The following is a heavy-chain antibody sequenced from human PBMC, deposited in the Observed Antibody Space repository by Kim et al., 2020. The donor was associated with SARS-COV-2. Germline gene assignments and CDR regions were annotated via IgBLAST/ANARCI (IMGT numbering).Heavy chain of an antibody. CDR2: IDWDDDK. CDR1: GFSLSTSGMC. CDR3: ARSFYDILGGYYYGMDV. J-gene: IGHJ6*02. V-gene: IGHV2-70*11. Sequence: SGPTLVNPTQTLTLTCTFSGFSLSTSGMCVSWIRQPPGKALEWLARIDWDDDKYYSTSLKTRLTISKDTSKNQVVLTMTNMDPVDTATYYCARSFYDILGGYYYGMDVWGQGTTVTVSS. D-gene: IGHD3-9*01.